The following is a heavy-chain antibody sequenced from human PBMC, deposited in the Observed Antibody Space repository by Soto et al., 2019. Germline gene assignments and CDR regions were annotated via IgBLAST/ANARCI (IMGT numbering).Heavy chain of an antibody. CDR2: IYTSGST. V-gene: IGHV4-4*07. Sequence: PSETLSLTCTVSGGSISSYYWSWIRQPAGKGLEWIGRIYTSGSTNYNPSLKSRVTMSVDTSENQFSLKLSSVTAADTAVYYCSRDGKLRNYGMDVWGQWTTVTVSS. CDR1: GGSISSYY. J-gene: IGHJ6*02. CDR3: SRDGKLRNYGMDV. D-gene: IGHD1-26*01.